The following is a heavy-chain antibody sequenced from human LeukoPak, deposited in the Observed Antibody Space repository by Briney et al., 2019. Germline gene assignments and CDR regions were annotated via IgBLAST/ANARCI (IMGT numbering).Heavy chain of an antibody. CDR1: GGTFSSYA. J-gene: IGHJ4*02. CDR3: ARLYSSGWFPFDY. D-gene: IGHD6-19*01. V-gene: IGHV1-18*01. CDR2: ISAYNGNT. Sequence: GASVKVSCKASGGTFSSYAMSWVRQAPGQGLEWMGWISAYNGNTNYAQKLQGRVTMTTDTSTSTAYMELRSLRSDDTAVYYCARLYSSGWFPFDYWGQGTLVTVSS.